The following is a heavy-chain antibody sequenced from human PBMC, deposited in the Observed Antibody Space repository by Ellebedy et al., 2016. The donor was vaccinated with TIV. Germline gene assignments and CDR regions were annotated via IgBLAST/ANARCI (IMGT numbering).Heavy chain of an antibody. CDR2: INTDGTTT. V-gene: IGHV3-74*03. D-gene: IGHD3-10*01. J-gene: IGHJ3*02. Sequence: GESLKISCAASGFTFSNHWMHWVRQVPGKGLVWVSRINTDGTTTTYADSVKGRFTISRDNAKNTLFLQMKSLRADDTAVYYCARGGYYGSGSSSGLDIWGQGTMVTVSS. CDR3: ARGGYYGSGSSSGLDI. CDR1: GFTFSNHW.